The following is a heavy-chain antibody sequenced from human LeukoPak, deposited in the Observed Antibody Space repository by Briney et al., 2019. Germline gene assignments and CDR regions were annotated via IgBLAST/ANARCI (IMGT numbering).Heavy chain of an antibody. V-gene: IGHV1-2*02. CDR1: GYTLTGYY. J-gene: IGHJ5*02. CDR3: AREPYDCSGGSRYTWFDP. D-gene: IGHD2-15*01. Sequence: ASVKVSCKASGYTLTGYYMHWVRQAPGQGLEWMGWINPNSGGTNYAQKFQGRVTMTRDTSISTAYMELSRLRSDDTAVYYCAREPYDCSGGSRYTWFDPWGQGTLVTVSS. CDR2: INPNSGGT.